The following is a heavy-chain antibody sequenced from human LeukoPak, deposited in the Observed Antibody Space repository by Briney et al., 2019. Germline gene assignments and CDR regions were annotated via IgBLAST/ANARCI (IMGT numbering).Heavy chain of an antibody. CDR2: ISDGADST. Sequence: GGSLRLSCAASGFTFSSYAMSWVRQAPGKGLEWVSAISDGADSTYCADSVRGRFTISRDNFMNTLYLQMNSLRADDTAVYYCAKRVSYSNSAAYFDCWGQGTLVTVSS. V-gene: IGHV3-23*01. D-gene: IGHD6-6*01. CDR3: AKRVSYSNSAAYFDC. J-gene: IGHJ4*02. CDR1: GFTFSSYA.